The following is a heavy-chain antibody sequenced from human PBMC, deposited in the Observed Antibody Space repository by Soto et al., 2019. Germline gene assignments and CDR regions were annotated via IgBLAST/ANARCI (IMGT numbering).Heavy chain of an antibody. CDR1: GGSFSGYY. CDR2: INHSGST. V-gene: IGHV4-34*01. CDR3: AATDYGDYPVYYYYGMDV. J-gene: IGHJ6*02. D-gene: IGHD4-17*01. Sequence: SEILSLTCAVYGGSFSGYYWSWIRQPPGKGLEWIGEINHSGSTNYNPSLKSRVTISVDTSKNQFSLKLSSVTAADTAVYYCAATDYGDYPVYYYYGMDVWGQGTTVTVSS.